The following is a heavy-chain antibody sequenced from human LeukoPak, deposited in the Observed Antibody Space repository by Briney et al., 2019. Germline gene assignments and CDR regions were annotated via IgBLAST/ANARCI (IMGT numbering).Heavy chain of an antibody. CDR2: IYYSGST. D-gene: IGHD1-26*01. CDR3: ARDRGGVGATRNYFDY. V-gene: IGHV4-39*07. Sequence: PSETLSLTCTVSGGSISSSSYYWGWICQPPGKGLEWIGSIYYSGSTYYNPSLKSRVTISVDTSKNQFSLKLSSVTAADTAVYYCARDRGGVGATRNYFDYWGQGTLVTVSS. CDR1: GGSISSSSYY. J-gene: IGHJ4*02.